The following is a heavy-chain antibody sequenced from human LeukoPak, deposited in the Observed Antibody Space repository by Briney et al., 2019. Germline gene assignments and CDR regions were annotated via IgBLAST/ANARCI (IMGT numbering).Heavy chain of an antibody. CDR2: ISYSGST. CDR1: GGSINGYF. D-gene: IGHD4-17*01. J-gene: IGHJ4*02. CDR3: ASGAHGDSFDY. V-gene: IGHV4-59*01. Sequence: PSETLSLTCTVSGGSINGYFWTWIRQPPGKGLEWIGYISYSGSTNYNPSLKSRVTISVHTSKNQFSLKLSSVTAADTAVYYCASGAHGDSFDYWGQGTLVTVSS.